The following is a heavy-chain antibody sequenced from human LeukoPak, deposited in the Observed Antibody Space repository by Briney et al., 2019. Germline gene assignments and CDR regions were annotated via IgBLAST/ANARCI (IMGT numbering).Heavy chain of an antibody. CDR3: ARSRGKYSSRSIDY. Sequence: SETLSLTCAVSGYSISSGYYWGWIRQPPGKGLEWIGSIYHSVSTYYNPSLKSRVTISVDTSKNQFSLKLSSVTAADTAVYYCARSRGKYSSRSIDYWGQGTLVTVSS. J-gene: IGHJ4*02. V-gene: IGHV4-38-2*01. D-gene: IGHD6-13*01. CDR2: IYHSVST. CDR1: GYSISSGYY.